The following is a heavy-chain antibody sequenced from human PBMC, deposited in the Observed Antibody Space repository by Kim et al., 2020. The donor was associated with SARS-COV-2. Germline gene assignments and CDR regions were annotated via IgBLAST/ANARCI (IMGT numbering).Heavy chain of an antibody. CDR3: ARVAVAGTHYYYGMDV. Sequence: FQGRVTSTRDTSASTAYMELSSLRSEDTAVYYCARVAVAGTHYYYGMDVWGQGTTVTVSS. V-gene: IGHV1-3*01. J-gene: IGHJ6*02. D-gene: IGHD6-19*01.